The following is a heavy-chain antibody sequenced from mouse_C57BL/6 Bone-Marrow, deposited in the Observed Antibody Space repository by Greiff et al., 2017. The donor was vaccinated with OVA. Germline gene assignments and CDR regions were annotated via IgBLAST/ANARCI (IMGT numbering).Heavy chain of an antibody. CDR3: AIEGYFDY. CDR1: GYTFTSYW. Sequence: QVQLKQPGAELVRPGTSVKLSCKASGYTFTSYWMHWVKQRPGQGLEWIGVIDPSDSYTNYNQKFKGKATLTVDTSSSTAYMQLSSLTSEDSAVYYCAIEGYFDYWGQGTTLTVSS. V-gene: IGHV1-59*01. CDR2: IDPSDSYT. J-gene: IGHJ2*01.